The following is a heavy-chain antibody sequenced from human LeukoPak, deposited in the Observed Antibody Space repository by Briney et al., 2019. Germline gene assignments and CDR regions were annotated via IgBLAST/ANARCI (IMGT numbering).Heavy chain of an antibody. CDR3: AKDTVVFITIFGVVTEAFDY. CDR2: ISGSGGST. CDR1: GFTFSSYA. D-gene: IGHD3-3*01. V-gene: IGHV3-23*01. J-gene: IGHJ4*02. Sequence: GGSLRLSCAASGFTFSSYAMSWVRQAPGKGLERVSAISGSGGSTYYADSVKGRFTISRDNSKNTLYLQMNSLRAEDTAVYYCAKDTVVFITIFGVVTEAFDYWGQGTLVTVSS.